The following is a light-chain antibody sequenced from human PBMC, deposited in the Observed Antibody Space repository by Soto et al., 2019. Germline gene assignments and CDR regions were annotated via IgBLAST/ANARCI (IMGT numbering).Light chain of an antibody. J-gene: IGLJ2*01. CDR2: SNN. CDR1: SSNIGSNT. CDR3: ATWDDSLNAVV. Sequence: QSALTQPPSASGTPGQRVTISCSGSSSNIGSNTVNWYQQLPGTAPKLLIYSNNHRPSGVPDRFSGSKSGTSASLAISGLQSEDSADYYCATWDDSLNAVVFGGGTQLTVL. V-gene: IGLV1-44*01.